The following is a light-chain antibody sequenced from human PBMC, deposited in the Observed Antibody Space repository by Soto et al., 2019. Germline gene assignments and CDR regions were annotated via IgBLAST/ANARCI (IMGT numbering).Light chain of an antibody. J-gene: IGKJ4*01. V-gene: IGKV3-20*01. CDR1: QSVSNSY. CDR2: GAS. CDR3: QQYGSSHLT. Sequence: EIVLTQSPGTLSLSPGERATLSCRASQSVSNSYLAWYQQKPGQAPRLLIFGASNRATGIPVTFSGSGSGTDFSLTIRRLEPEDFAVYYCQQYGSSHLTFGGGTKVEIK.